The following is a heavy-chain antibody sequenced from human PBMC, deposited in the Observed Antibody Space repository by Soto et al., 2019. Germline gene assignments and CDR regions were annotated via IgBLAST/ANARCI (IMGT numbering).Heavy chain of an antibody. V-gene: IGHV3-30*04. CDR2: ISYYGRKN. J-gene: IGHJ6*02. Sequence: QVQLVESGGGVVQPGSSLRLSCAASGFIFSSYAMHWARQAPGKGLEWVAFISYYGRKNHYADSVKGRFTISRDNSNNTVYLQMNSLRAEDTAVYYCARGCSSNDCYTNYFYYYAMDVWGHGATVTVSS. D-gene: IGHD2-2*02. CDR3: ARGCSSNDCYTNYFYYYAMDV. CDR1: GFIFSSYA.